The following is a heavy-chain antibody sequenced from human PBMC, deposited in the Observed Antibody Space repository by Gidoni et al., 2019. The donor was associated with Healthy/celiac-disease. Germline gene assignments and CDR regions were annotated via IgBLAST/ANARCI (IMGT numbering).Heavy chain of an antibody. D-gene: IGHD6-19*01. CDR3: AKRADLGGWYDGGKADAFDI. CDR1: GLPFSSYG. J-gene: IGHJ3*02. V-gene: IGHV3-30*18. CDR2: ISYDGSNK. Sequence: QVQLVESGGGVVQPGRSLRLSCAASGLPFSSYGMHWVRQAPGKGLEWVAVISYDGSNKSDADSVKGRFTISRDNSKNTLYLQMNSLRAEDTAVYYCAKRADLGGWYDGGKADAFDIWGQGTMVTVSS.